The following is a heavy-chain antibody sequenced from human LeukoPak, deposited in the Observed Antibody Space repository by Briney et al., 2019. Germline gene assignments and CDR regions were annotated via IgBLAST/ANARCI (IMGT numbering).Heavy chain of an antibody. CDR1: GGSISSYY. Sequence: SETLSLTCTVSGGSISSYYWSWIRQPPGKGLEWIGYIYYSGSTNYNPSLKSRVTISVDTSKNQSSLKLSSVTAADTAVYYCARSATTFDYWGQGTLVTVSS. CDR2: IYYSGST. D-gene: IGHD4-17*01. V-gene: IGHV4-59*01. CDR3: ARSATTFDY. J-gene: IGHJ4*02.